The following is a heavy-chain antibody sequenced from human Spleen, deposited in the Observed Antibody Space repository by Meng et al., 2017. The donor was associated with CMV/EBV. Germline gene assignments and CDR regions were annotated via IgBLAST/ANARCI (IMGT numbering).Heavy chain of an antibody. CDR2: IYWNDDK. Sequence: SGPTLVKPIQTLALTCTVSGFSLSTSGVGVGWIRQPPGKALEWLALIYWNDDKYYSPSLKSRLTVTKDTSRNQVVLTMTNMDPVDTGAYYCARANWPYSGNYGPFDYWGQGTLVTVSS. CDR3: ARANWPYSGNYGPFDY. CDR1: GFSLSTSGVG. D-gene: IGHD1-26*01. V-gene: IGHV2-5*01. J-gene: IGHJ4*02.